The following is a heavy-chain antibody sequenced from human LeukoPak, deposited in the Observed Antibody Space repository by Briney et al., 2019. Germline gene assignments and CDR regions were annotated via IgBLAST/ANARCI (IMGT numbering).Heavy chain of an antibody. CDR3: ARHRVSYYYDSSGYYSDY. Sequence: PSETLSLTCTVSGGSISSSSYYWGRIRQPPGRGLEWIGSIYYSGSTYYNPSLKSRVTISVDTSKNQFSLKLSSVTAADTAVYYCARHRVSYYYDSSGYYSDYWGQGTLVTVSS. CDR2: IYYSGST. D-gene: IGHD3-22*01. V-gene: IGHV4-39*01. CDR1: GGSISSSSYY. J-gene: IGHJ4*02.